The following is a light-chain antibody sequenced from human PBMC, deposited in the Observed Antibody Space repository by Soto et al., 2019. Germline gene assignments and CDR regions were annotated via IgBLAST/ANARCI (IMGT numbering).Light chain of an antibody. CDR2: GAS. CDR1: QSVSSSY. J-gene: IGKJ4*01. V-gene: IGKV3-20*01. CDR3: QQYGSSPLT. Sequence: EIVLTQSPGTLSLSPGERATLSCRASQSVSSSYLAWYQQKPGPAPRLLIYGASSRATGIPDRFSGSGSGPDFTLTISRLEPEDFAVYYCQQYGSSPLTFGGGTKVEIK.